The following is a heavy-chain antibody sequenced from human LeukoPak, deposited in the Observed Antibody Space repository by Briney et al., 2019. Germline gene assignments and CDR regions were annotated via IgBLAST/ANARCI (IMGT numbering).Heavy chain of an antibody. Sequence: SETLSLTCAVFGGSFDGYYWTWIRQSPEKGLEWIADIVYSGSVNYNPSLKSRVSISADTSKVQFSLTLSSATAADTAVYYCARDRYYYASGEDAFDIWGQGTMVTVSS. CDR1: GGSFDGYY. CDR3: ARDRYYYASGEDAFDI. D-gene: IGHD3-10*01. V-gene: IGHV4-34*12. J-gene: IGHJ3*02. CDR2: IVYSGSV.